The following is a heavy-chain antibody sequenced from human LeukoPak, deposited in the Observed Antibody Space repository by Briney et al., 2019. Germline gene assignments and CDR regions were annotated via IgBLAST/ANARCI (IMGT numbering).Heavy chain of an antibody. D-gene: IGHD1-26*01. V-gene: IGHV4-61*02. J-gene: IGHJ4*02. CDR2: IYTSGST. Sequence: SKTLSLTCTVSGGSITSSYYWSWIRQPAGKGLEWIGRIYTSGSTNCNPSLKGRVTISVDASKNQFSLKLSSVTAADTAVYYCARGSGSTDDYWGQGTLVTVSS. CDR1: GGSITSSYY. CDR3: ARGSGSTDDY.